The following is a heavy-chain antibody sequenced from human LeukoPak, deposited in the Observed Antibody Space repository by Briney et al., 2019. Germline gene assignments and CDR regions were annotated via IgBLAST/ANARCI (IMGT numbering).Heavy chain of an antibody. CDR3: ARSTGIGRPTLDY. D-gene: IGHD1-1*01. V-gene: IGHV5-51*01. Sequence: GESRKISCQGSGYSFTSYWIGWGRQMPGKGLEWMGIIYSGDSDTRYSPSFQGQVTISADKSISTAYLQWSSLKASDTAMYYCARSTGIGRPTLDYWGQGTLVTVSS. CDR2: IYSGDSDT. CDR1: GYSFTSYW. J-gene: IGHJ4*02.